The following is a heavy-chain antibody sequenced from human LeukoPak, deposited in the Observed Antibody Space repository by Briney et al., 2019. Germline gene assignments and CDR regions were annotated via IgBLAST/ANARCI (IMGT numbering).Heavy chain of an antibody. CDR3: ARGRRGSYRWFDP. J-gene: IGHJ5*02. V-gene: IGHV4-34*01. Sequence: SETLSLTCAVYGGSFSGYYWSWIRQPPGKGLEWIGEINHSGSTNYNPSLKSRVTISVDTSKNQFSLKPSSVTAADTAVYYCARGRRGSYRWFDPWGQGTLVTVSS. D-gene: IGHD1-26*01. CDR2: INHSGST. CDR1: GGSFSGYY.